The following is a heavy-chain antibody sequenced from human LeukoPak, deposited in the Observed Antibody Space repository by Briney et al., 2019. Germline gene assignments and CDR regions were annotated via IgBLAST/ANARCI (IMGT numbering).Heavy chain of an antibody. V-gene: IGHV3-21*01. CDR3: TSHTGTGDAFRPFHI. D-gene: IGHD2-21*02. J-gene: IGHJ3*02. Sequence: PGGSLRLSCAASGFTFSSYSMNWVLQAPGKGLEWVSSISSSSSYIYYADSVKGRFTISRDNAKNSLYLQMNSLRAEDTAVYYCTSHTGTGDAFRPFHIWGQGTMVTVSS. CDR1: GFTFSSYS. CDR2: ISSSSSYI.